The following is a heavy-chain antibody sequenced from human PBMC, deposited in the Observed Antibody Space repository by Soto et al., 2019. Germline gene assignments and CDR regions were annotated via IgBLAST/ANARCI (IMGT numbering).Heavy chain of an antibody. CDR2: ISGSGGSK. V-gene: IGHV3-23*01. CDR3: SKDGKQSNGWGAAFDI. Sequence: EVQVLESGGGLVQPGGSLRLSCAASGFTFTDYAMNWVRQAPGKGLEWVSTISGSGGSKYYADSVRGRFTISRDNYKNTLSLQMSSMRAEDTAVYYCSKDGKQSNGWGAAFDIWGQGTVVTVS. D-gene: IGHD6-19*01. J-gene: IGHJ3*02. CDR1: GFTFTDYA.